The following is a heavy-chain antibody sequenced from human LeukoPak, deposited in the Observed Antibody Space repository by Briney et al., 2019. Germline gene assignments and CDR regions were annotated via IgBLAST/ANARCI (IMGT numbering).Heavy chain of an antibody. Sequence: SETLSLTYAVYGGSFSGYYWSWIRQPPGKGLEWIGEINHSGSTNYNPSLKSRVTISVDTPKNQFSLKLSSVTAADTAVYYCARSASYVPAATYWGQGTLVTVSS. CDR1: GGSFSGYY. CDR2: INHSGST. J-gene: IGHJ4*02. V-gene: IGHV4-34*01. CDR3: ARSASYVPAATY. D-gene: IGHD2-2*01.